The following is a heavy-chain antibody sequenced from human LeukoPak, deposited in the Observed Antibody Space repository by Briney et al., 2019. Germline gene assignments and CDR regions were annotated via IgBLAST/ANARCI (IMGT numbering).Heavy chain of an antibody. CDR3: ARADYDFWSGYSAFDY. J-gene: IGHJ4*02. Sequence: SETLSLTCTVSGGSISSHYWSWIRQPPGKGLEWIGYIYYSGSTNYNPSLKSRVTISVDTSKNQFSLKLSSVTAADTAVYYCARADYDFWSGYSAFDYWGQGTLVTASS. D-gene: IGHD3-3*01. CDR1: GGSISSHY. V-gene: IGHV4-59*11. CDR2: IYYSGST.